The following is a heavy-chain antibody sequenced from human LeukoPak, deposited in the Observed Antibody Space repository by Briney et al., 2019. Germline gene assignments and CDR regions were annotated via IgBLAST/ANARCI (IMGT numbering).Heavy chain of an antibody. CDR2: IKEDGSEK. CDR1: GFTFRNYW. CDR3: AKDGGLWVSAHWGDS. Sequence: RGSLRLSCAASGFTFRNYWMTWVRQAPGKGLEWVANIKEDGSEKYYVDSAKGRFTISRDNAKNTLFLQMNSLRAEDTAAYYCAKDGGLWVSAHWGDSWGRGTLVTVSS. V-gene: IGHV3-7*03. D-gene: IGHD7-27*01. J-gene: IGHJ4*02.